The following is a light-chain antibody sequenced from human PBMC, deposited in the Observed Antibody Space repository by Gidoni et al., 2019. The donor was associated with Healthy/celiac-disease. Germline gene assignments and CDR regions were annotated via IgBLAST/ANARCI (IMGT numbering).Light chain of an antibody. V-gene: IGKV1-9*01. Sequence: DIQLTQSPSFLSASVGDRVPITCRASQGISSYLAWYQQKPGKAPKLLIYAASTLQSGVPSRFSGSGSGTEFTLTISSLQPEDFATYYCQQLNSYPGFGPGTKVEIK. CDR2: AAS. J-gene: IGKJ3*01. CDR1: QGISSY. CDR3: QQLNSYPG.